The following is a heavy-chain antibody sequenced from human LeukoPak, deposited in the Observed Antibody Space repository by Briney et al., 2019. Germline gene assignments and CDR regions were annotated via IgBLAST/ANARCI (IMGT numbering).Heavy chain of an antibody. J-gene: IGHJ4*02. CDR2: IYYGGYT. CDR3: QSRFLEWLLDY. D-gene: IGHD3-3*01. CDR1: GGSISSNNYY. V-gene: IGHV4-39*01. Sequence: SETLSLTCTVSGGSISSNNYYWGWIRQPPGKGLEWIGSIYYGGYTYFNPSLKSRVTISVDTSKNQFSLKLGSVTAADTAIYYCQSRFLEWLLDYWGQGTLVTVSS.